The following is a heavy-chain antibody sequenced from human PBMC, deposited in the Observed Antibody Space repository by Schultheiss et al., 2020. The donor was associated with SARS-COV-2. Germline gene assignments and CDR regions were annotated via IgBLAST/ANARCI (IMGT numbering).Heavy chain of an antibody. CDR1: GFTFSSYA. CDR2: IKSKTDGGTT. V-gene: IGHV3-15*01. Sequence: GGSLRLSCAASGFTFSSYAMHWVRQAPGKGLEWVGRIKSKTDGGTTEYAASVKGRFTISRDDSKNTLYLQMNSLKTEDTAVYYCTTWYDAFDIWGQGTMVTVSS. CDR3: TTWYDAFDI. D-gene: IGHD6-13*01. J-gene: IGHJ3*02.